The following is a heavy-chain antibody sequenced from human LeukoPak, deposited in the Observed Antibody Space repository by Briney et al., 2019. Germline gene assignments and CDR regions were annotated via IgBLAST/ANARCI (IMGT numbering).Heavy chain of an antibody. CDR3: ARMPSTEIYYFYYMDV. V-gene: IGHV3-23*01. D-gene: IGHD2-2*01. J-gene: IGHJ6*03. CDR2: ISSMGVST. CDR1: GFTFSSYT. Sequence: GGSLRLSCADSGFTFSSYTMYWVRQAPGKGLEWVSGISSMGVSTYYADSVKGRFTISRDNSKNTLYLQMDSLGTEDTAVYYCARMPSTEIYYFYYMDVWGKGTTVTVSS.